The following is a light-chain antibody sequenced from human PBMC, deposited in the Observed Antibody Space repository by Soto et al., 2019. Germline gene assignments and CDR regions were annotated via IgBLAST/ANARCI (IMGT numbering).Light chain of an antibody. V-gene: IGKV1-5*03. CDR3: QQYNSYPRT. CDR1: QSISSW. J-gene: IGKJ1*01. Sequence: DIQMAQSPSTLSASVGDRVTITCRASQSISSWLAWYQQKPGKAPKLLIYKASTLQNVVPSRFSGSASGTEFTLTISSLQPDDFAPYYCQQYNSYPRTFGHGTKVEIK. CDR2: KAS.